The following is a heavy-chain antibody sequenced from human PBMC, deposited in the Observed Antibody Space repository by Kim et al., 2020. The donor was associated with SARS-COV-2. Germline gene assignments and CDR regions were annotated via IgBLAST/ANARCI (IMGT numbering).Heavy chain of an antibody. D-gene: IGHD2-15*01. CDR2: MNPNSGNT. J-gene: IGHJ4*02. Sequence: ASVKVSCKASGYTFTSYDINWVRQATGQGLEWMGWMNPNSGNTGYAQKFQGRVTMTRNTSISTAYMELSSLRSEDTAVYYCARDGGYCSGGSCPYDDYWGQGTLVTVS. CDR3: ARDGGYCSGGSCPYDDY. V-gene: IGHV1-8*01. CDR1: GYTFTSYD.